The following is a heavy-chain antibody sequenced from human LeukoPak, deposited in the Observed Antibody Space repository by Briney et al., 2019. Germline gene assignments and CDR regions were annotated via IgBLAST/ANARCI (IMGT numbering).Heavy chain of an antibody. CDR1: GFTFSSYS. CDR2: ISGSGGYT. D-gene: IGHD3-16*01. CDR3: AKDHPPHLNGERLGESHFDY. Sequence: QTGGSLRLSCAASGFTFSSYSMNWVRQAPGKGLEWVSAISGSGGYTYYADSVKGRFTISRDNSNNTLYLQMNSLRAEDTAVYYCAKDHPPHLNGERLGESHFDYWGQGTLVTVSS. J-gene: IGHJ4*02. V-gene: IGHV3-23*01.